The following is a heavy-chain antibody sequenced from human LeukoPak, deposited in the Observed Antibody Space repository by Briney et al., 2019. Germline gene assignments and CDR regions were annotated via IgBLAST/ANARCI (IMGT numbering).Heavy chain of an antibody. CDR2: ISGSGGST. J-gene: IGHJ4*02. Sequence: GGSLRLSCAASGFTFSSYAMSWVRQGPGKGLEWVSGISGSGGSTNYADSVKGRFTISRDNSKNTLYLQMNSLRAEDTAVYYCAKLTMIVPQGDFDYWGQGTLVTVSS. V-gene: IGHV3-23*01. D-gene: IGHD3-22*01. CDR3: AKLTMIVPQGDFDY. CDR1: GFTFSSYA.